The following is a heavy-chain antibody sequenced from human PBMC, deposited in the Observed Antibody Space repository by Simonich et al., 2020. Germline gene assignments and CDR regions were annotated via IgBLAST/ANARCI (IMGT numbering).Heavy chain of an antibody. J-gene: IGHJ4*02. CDR3: ARDRYCSGGSCYYFDY. Sequence: QVQLVESGGGVVQPGRSLRLSCAASGFTFSSYGMHWVRQAPGKGLEWVEVIWYDGSNKYYADSGKGRFTISRDNSKNTLYLQMNSLRAEDTAVYYCARDRYCSGGSCYYFDYWGQGTLVTVSS. CDR2: IWYDGSNK. D-gene: IGHD2-15*01. CDR1: GFTFSSYG. V-gene: IGHV3-33*01.